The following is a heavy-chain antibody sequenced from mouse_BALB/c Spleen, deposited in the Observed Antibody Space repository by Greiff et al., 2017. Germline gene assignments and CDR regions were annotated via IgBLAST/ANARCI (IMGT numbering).Heavy chain of an antibody. CDR2: ISSGGGST. J-gene: IGHJ4*01. Sequence: EVQLVESGGGLVKPGGSLKLSCAASGFAFSSYDMSWVRQTPEKRLEWVAYISSGGGSTYYPDTVKGRFTISRDNAKNTLYLQMSSLKSEDTAMYYCARRGNYVGGYAMDYWGQGTSVTVSS. V-gene: IGHV5-12-1*01. CDR3: ARRGNYVGGYAMDY. CDR1: GFAFSSYD. D-gene: IGHD2-1*01.